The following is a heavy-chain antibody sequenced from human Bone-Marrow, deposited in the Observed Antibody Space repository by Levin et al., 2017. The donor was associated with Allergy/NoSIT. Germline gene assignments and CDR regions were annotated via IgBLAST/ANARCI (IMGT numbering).Heavy chain of an antibody. J-gene: IGHJ3*02. CDR2: ISDEGSNK. CDR1: GFTFSDYA. CDR3: AKDRGSSWYDLDAFDM. D-gene: IGHD6-13*01. V-gene: IGHV3-30*18. Sequence: PGGSLRLSCAASGFTFSDYAIHWVRQAPGKGLEWVTIISDEGSNKYYAPSVKGRFTISRDNSKNTVYLEMNSLRPEDTAVYFCAKDRGSSWYDLDAFDMWGQGTMVTVSS.